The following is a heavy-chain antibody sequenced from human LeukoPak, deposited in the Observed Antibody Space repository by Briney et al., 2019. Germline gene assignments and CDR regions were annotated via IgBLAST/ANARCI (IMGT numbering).Heavy chain of an antibody. V-gene: IGHV4-59*07. Sequence: SDTLSLICTVSGGSISSHYWRWLRQPPGKGLEGIGYIYYSGSTNYHPSLKSRVTISVDTSKNQFSLKLSSVTAADTAVYYCASGSSSWFDGYIDVWGKGTTVTVSS. J-gene: IGHJ6*03. CDR1: GGSISSHY. CDR2: IYYSGST. D-gene: IGHD6-13*01. CDR3: ASGSSSWFDGYIDV.